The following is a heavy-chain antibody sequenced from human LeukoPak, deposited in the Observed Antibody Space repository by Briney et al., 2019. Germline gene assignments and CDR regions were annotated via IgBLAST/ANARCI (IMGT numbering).Heavy chain of an antibody. CDR2: INHSGST. CDR1: GGSFSGYY. V-gene: IGHV4-34*09. Sequence: PSETLSLTCAVYGGSFSGYYWSWIRQPPGKGLEWIGEINHSGSTNYNPSLKSRVTISVDTSKNQFSLKLSSVTAADTAVYYCATSTIFGVVLDYWGQGTLVTVSS. J-gene: IGHJ4*02. D-gene: IGHD3-3*01. CDR3: ATSTIFGVVLDY.